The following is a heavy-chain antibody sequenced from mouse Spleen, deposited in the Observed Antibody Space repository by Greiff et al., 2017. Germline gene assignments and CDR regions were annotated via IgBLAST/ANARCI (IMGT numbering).Heavy chain of an antibody. J-gene: IGHJ3*01. CDR1: GFNIKDYY. CDR3: TASNYGNLRFAY. D-gene: IGHD2-1*01. CDR2: IDPEDGDT. Sequence: EVQLQQSGAELVRPGATVKLSCTASGFNIKDYYMHWVKQRPEQGLEWIGRIDPEDGDTEYAPKFQGKATMTADTSSNTAYLQLSSLTSEDTAVYYCTASNYGNLRFAYWGQGTLVTVSA. V-gene: IGHV14-1*01.